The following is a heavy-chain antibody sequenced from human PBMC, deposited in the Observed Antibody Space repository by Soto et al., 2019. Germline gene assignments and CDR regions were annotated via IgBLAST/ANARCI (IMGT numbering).Heavy chain of an antibody. CDR3: AKVKYDSSGYYRNFDY. D-gene: IGHD3-22*01. J-gene: IGHJ4*02. CDR1: GGTFSSYA. CDR2: IIPRFGTA. Sequence: GASVKVSCKASGGTFSSYAISWVRQAPGQGLEWVGGIIPRFGTANYAQKFQGRVTITADESTSTAYMELSSLRSEDTAMYYCAKVKYDSSGYYRNFDYCGQGTMVTVYS. V-gene: IGHV1-69*13.